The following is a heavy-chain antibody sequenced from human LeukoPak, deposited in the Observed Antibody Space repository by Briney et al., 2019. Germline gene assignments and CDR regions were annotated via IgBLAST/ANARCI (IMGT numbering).Heavy chain of an antibody. D-gene: IGHD6-19*01. CDR3: AVDSAWAFDH. CDR2: IRDDGRNK. V-gene: IGHV3-30*02. Sequence: PGGSLRLSCAASGFTFDDYGMQWVRQSPDKGLEWVAFIRDDGRNKHYADSVKGRFTISRDNSENTLYLRMDSLRAEDTALYYCAVDSAWAFDHWGQGALVTVSS. J-gene: IGHJ4*02. CDR1: GFTFDDYG.